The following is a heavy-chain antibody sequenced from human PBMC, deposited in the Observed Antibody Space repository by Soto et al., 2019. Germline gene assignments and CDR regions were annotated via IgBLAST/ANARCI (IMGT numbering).Heavy chain of an antibody. CDR2: MKQDGSEK. Sequence: EVQLVESGGGLVQPGGSLRLSCAASGFTFSNYWMSWVRQAPGKGLEWVANMKQDGSEKDYVGSVKGQFTISRDNAENSLYLQMNSLTTEDKAVYYCARLIPPRVLDSWGQGTLVTVSS. CDR1: GFTFSNYW. V-gene: IGHV3-7*05. J-gene: IGHJ4*02. CDR3: ARLIPPRVLDS. D-gene: IGHD2-2*01.